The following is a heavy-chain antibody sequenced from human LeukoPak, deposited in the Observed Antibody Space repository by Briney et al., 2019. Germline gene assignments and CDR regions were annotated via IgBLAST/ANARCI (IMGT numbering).Heavy chain of an antibody. J-gene: IGHJ4*02. CDR3: AKPREGSSSWYAAG. CDR1: GFTFSSYG. D-gene: IGHD6-13*01. Sequence: GGSLRLSCAASGFTFSSYGMHWVRQAPGKGLEWVSVISYDGSNNYYEDSVKGRFTISRDNSKNTLYLQMNSLRAEDTAVYYCAKPREGSSSWYAAGWGQGTLVTVSS. V-gene: IGHV3-30*18. CDR2: ISYDGSNN.